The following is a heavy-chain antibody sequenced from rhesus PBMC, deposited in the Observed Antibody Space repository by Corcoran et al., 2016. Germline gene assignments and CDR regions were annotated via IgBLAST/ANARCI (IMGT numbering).Heavy chain of an antibody. Sequence: QVQLQESGPGLLKPSETLSLTCAVSGGSISGGYGWGWIRQPPGKWLEGIGSIYSSSGNTYYNPSRKGRVTMSTDTSKNQFSLKLSSVTAADTAVYDCAREDSAAHRGGAFDYWGQGVLVTVSS. J-gene: IGHJ4*01. CDR2: IYSSSGNT. CDR3: AREDSAAHRGGAFDY. D-gene: IGHD2-39*01. V-gene: IGHV4S7*01. CDR1: GGSISGGYG.